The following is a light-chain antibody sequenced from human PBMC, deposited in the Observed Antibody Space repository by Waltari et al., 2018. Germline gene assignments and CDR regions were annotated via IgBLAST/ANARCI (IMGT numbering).Light chain of an antibody. V-gene: IGLV2-14*03. Sequence: HSALTQPASVSGSPGPSITIPCTGTRRDVGGYDFVSWYRPPPEKAPNLIIFEVTERPSGISARFSGSKSGNTASLTISGLQADDEADYYCASYTSSSDFVFGSGTTVTV. CDR1: RRDVGGYDF. J-gene: IGLJ1*01. CDR3: ASYTSSSDFV. CDR2: EVT.